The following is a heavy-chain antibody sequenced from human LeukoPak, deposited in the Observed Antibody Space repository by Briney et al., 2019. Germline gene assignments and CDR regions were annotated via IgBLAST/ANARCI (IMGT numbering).Heavy chain of an antibody. CDR1: GGTFSSYA. V-gene: IGHV1-69*01. CDR3: ARAYCSSTSCYTWMYYYYGMDV. CDR2: IIPIFGTA. J-gene: IGHJ6*02. Sequence: SVKVSCKASGGTFSSYAISWVRQAPGQGLEWMGGIIPIFGTANYAQKFQGRVTITADESTSTAYMELSSLRSEDTAVYYCARAYCSSTSCYTWMYYYYGMDVWGQGTTVTVSS. D-gene: IGHD2-2*02.